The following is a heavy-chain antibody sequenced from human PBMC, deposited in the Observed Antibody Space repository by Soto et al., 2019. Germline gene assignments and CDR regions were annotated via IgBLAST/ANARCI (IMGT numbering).Heavy chain of an antibody. CDR2: INHSGST. CDR1: GGSFSGYY. CDR3: AGVFVNGHHYSSSHFDY. J-gene: IGHJ4*02. Sequence: QVQLQQWGAGLLKPSETLSLTCAVYGGSFSGYYWSWIRQPPGKGLEWIGEINHSGSTNYNPSLKSRVTISVDTSKNQFSLKLSSVTAEDKAVYYCAGVFVNGHHYSSSHFDYWGQGTLVTVSS. D-gene: IGHD6-6*01. V-gene: IGHV4-34*01.